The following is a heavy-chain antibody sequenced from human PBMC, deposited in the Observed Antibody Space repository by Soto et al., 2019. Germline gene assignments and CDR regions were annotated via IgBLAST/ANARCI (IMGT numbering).Heavy chain of an antibody. V-gene: IGHV1-8*01. CDR2: MNPNSGNT. Sequence: QVQLVQSGAEVKKPGASVKVSCKASGYTFTSYDINWVRQATGQGLEWMGWMNPNSGNTGYAQKYQGRGTMTRNTSISTAYMELSSLRSEDTAVYYCARGTYYDFWSGYSHYNWFDPWGQGTLVTVSS. CDR1: GYTFTSYD. CDR3: ARGTYYDFWSGYSHYNWFDP. D-gene: IGHD3-3*01. J-gene: IGHJ5*02.